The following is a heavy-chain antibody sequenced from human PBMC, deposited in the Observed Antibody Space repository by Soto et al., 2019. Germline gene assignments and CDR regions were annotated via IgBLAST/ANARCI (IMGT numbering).Heavy chain of an antibody. CDR3: ASEYCGGDCYSAARYGMDV. CDR2: INAGNGNT. CDR1: GYTFTSYA. D-gene: IGHD2-21*02. V-gene: IGHV1-3*01. J-gene: IGHJ6*02. Sequence: QVQLVQSGAEVKKPGASVKVSCKASGYTFTSYAMHWVRQAPGQRLEWMGWINAGNGNTKYSQKFQGKVTITRDTPGDKAYIGLSILRSEDTAVYYCASEYCGGDCYSAARYGMDVWGQGTTVTVSS.